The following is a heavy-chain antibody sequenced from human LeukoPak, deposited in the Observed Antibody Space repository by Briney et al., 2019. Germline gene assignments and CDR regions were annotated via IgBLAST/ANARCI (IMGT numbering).Heavy chain of an antibody. J-gene: IGHJ4*02. CDR2: INWNNDIL. Sequence: PGGSLRLSCSASGFKFDDYAIHWVRQAPGKGLEWVAGINWNNDILGYVDSVKGRFTISRDNPKNTLYLQMNSLRPEDTAVYFCAKRGVVIRVILVGFHKEAYYFDSWGQGVLVTVSS. CDR3: AKRGVVIRVILVGFHKEAYYFDS. V-gene: IGHV3-9*01. D-gene: IGHD3-22*01. CDR1: GFKFDDYA.